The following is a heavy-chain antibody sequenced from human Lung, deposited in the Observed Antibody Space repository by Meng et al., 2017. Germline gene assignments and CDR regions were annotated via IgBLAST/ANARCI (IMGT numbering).Heavy chain of an antibody. CDR2: INHRGRT. D-gene: IGHD2-15*01. CDR3: ARDQGGAGGY. J-gene: IGHJ4*02. V-gene: IGHV4-34*01. CDR1: VGSFSGYQ. Sequence: QGQLQQWGAGELKPSETLSLTCAVYVGSFSGYQWNWIRQSPGKGLEWIGDINHRGRTNYNPSLKSRVTISVDTSKNQFSLKLSSVTAADTAVYYCARDQGGAGGYWGQGTLVTVSS.